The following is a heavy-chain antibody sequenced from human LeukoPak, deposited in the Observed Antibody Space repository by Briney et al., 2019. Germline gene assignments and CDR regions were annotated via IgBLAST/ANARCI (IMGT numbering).Heavy chain of an antibody. V-gene: IGHV6-1*01. CDR1: GDSVSSNSVT. CDR3: ARRLTQYDCFDP. J-gene: IGHJ5*02. D-gene: IGHD2-2*01. CDR2: TYYRSTRYN. Sequence: SQTLSLTCAISGDSVSSNSVTWHWLRQSPSRGLEWLGRTYYRSTRYNDYAVSVRGRITVNPDTSKNQFSLHLNSVTPEDTAVYYCARRLTQYDCFDPWGQGILVTVSS.